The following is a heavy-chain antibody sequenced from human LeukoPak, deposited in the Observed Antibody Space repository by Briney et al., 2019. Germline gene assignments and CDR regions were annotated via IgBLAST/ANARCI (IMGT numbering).Heavy chain of an antibody. J-gene: IGHJ4*02. CDR3: ARLPDIVVVVAAPYYFDY. CDR2: IYYSGST. CDR1: GGSISSYY. D-gene: IGHD2-15*01. Sequence: SETLSLTCTVSGGSISSYYWGWIRQPPGKGLEWIGSIYYSGSTYYNPSLKSRVTISVDTSKNQFSLKLSSVTAADTAVYYCARLPDIVVVVAAPYYFDYWGQGTLVTVSS. V-gene: IGHV4-39*01.